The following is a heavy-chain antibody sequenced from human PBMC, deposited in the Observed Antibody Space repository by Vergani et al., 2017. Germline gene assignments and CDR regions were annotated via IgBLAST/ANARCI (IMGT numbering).Heavy chain of an antibody. Sequence: QVQLVPSGAEVKKPGASVKVSCKASGYTFTGYYMHWVRQAPGQGLEWMGWINPNSGGTNYAQKFQGRVTMTRDTSISTAYMELSRLGSDDTAGYYCARGSSLFRRAYYYDSSGYSNNWFDPWGQGTLVTVSS. CDR1: GYTFTGYY. CDR3: ARGSSLFRRAYYYDSSGYSNNWFDP. D-gene: IGHD3-22*01. J-gene: IGHJ5*02. CDR2: INPNSGGT. V-gene: IGHV1-2*02.